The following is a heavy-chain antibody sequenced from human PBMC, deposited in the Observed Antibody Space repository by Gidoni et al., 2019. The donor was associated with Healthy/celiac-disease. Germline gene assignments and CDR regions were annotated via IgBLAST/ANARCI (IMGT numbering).Heavy chain of an antibody. CDR3: AEGDGSGFRDAFDI. Sequence: EVQLLESGGGLVQPGGSLRLSCGASGFTFSSYAMVWVRQAPGKGLEWVAAISGSGGSTYYADTVKGRFTISRDNSKNTLYLQMNSLRAEDTAVYYCAEGDGSGFRDAFDIWGQGTMVTVSS. CDR1: GFTFSSYA. D-gene: IGHD6-19*01. V-gene: IGHV3-23*01. J-gene: IGHJ3*02. CDR2: ISGSGGST.